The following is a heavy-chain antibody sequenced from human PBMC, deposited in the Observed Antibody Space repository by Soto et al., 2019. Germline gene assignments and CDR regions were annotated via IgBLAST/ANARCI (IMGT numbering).Heavy chain of an antibody. CDR1: GFTFRSFT. CDR2: ISSSSSYI. Sequence: GGSLRLSCAASGFTFRSFTMNWVRQAPGKGLEWVSSISSSSSYIYYADSVKGRFTISRDNAKNSLYLQMNSLRAEDTAVYYCARDPTVTTFSGMDVWGQGTTVTVSS. D-gene: IGHD4-17*01. CDR3: ARDPTVTTFSGMDV. V-gene: IGHV3-21*01. J-gene: IGHJ6*01.